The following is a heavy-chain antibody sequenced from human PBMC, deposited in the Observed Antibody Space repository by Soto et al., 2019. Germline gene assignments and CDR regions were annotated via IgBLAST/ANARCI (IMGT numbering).Heavy chain of an antibody. D-gene: IGHD3-10*01. J-gene: IGHJ5*02. V-gene: IGHV3-53*01. Sequence: GGSLRLSCTTSGFTVSSSHMSWVRLAPGKGLDWVSVTYSGGSAYYAVSVQGRFTISRDNSKNIVYLQMNSLRGEDTAMYYCARLGPYGSESYSFRYNWFDPWGQGTLVTVPS. CDR1: GFTVSSSH. CDR3: ARLGPYGSESYSFRYNWFDP. CDR2: TYSGGSA.